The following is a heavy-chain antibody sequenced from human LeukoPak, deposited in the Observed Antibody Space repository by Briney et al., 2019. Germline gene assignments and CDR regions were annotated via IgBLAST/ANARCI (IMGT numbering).Heavy chain of an antibody. Sequence: SQTLSLTCAISGDSVSSNSAAWNWIRQSPSRGLEWLGRTYYRSKWYNDYAVSVKSRITINPDTSKNQFSLQLNSVTPEDTAVYYCAREKLSGSYSYWYYYYYYMDVWGKGTTVTVSS. D-gene: IGHD1-26*01. CDR2: TYYRSKWYN. V-gene: IGHV6-1*01. CDR1: GDSVSSNSAA. J-gene: IGHJ6*03. CDR3: AREKLSGSYSYWYYYYYYMDV.